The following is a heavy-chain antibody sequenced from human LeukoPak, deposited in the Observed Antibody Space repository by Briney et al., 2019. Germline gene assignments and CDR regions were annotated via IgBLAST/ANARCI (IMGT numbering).Heavy chain of an antibody. Sequence: SETLSLTCAVYGGSFSGYYWSCIRQPPGKGLEWIGEINHSGSTNYNPSLKSRVTISVDTSKNQFSLKLSSVTAADTAVYHCARGRRITMIVVRNGYFDLWGRGTLVTVSS. CDR2: INHSGST. CDR1: GGSFSGYY. CDR3: ARGRRITMIVVRNGYFDL. J-gene: IGHJ2*01. D-gene: IGHD3-22*01. V-gene: IGHV4-34*01.